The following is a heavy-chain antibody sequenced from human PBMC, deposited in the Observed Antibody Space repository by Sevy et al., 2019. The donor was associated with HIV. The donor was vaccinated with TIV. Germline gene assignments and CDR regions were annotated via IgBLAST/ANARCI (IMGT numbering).Heavy chain of an antibody. CDR2: FDPEDGET. CDR1: GYTLTELS. Sequence: ASVKVSCKVSGYTLTELSMHWVRQAPGKGLEWMGGFDPEDGETIYAQKFQGRVTMTEDTSTDTAYMELSSLRSEDTAVYYCATPYCGGDYYRQYDAFDIWGQGTMVTVSS. J-gene: IGHJ3*02. CDR3: ATPYCGGDYYRQYDAFDI. D-gene: IGHD2-21*02. V-gene: IGHV1-24*01.